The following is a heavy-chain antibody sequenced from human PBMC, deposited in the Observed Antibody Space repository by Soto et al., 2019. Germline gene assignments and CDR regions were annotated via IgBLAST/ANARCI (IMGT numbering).Heavy chain of an antibody. CDR2: ITTSSAYI. J-gene: IGHJ5*02. Sequence: EVQLVESGGGLVKPGGSLRLSCAASGFTFNTYDMNWVRQAPGKGLEWVSSITTSSAYIYYADSLKGRITTSRDNAKNSLFLQKNSLRAEDTAVYYCVRSGTARLLRHSWFDTWGQGTLVTVSS. V-gene: IGHV3-21*01. CDR1: GFTFNTYD. CDR3: VRSGTARLLRHSWFDT. D-gene: IGHD2-21*01.